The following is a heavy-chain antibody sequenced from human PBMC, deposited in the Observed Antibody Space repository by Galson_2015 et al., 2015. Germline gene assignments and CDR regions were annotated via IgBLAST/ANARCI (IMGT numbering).Heavy chain of an antibody. Sequence: QSGAEVKEPGESLSISCKVSGYSFSTHWIGWVRQMPGKGLEWMGIIYPADSDTKYSPSFQGQVTFSVDTSTSTAYLQWPSLRASDTGTYYCATQSPPGCIGGTCYPRFDSWGQGTLVTVSS. D-gene: IGHD2-15*01. V-gene: IGHV5-51*01. CDR3: ATQSPPGCIGGTCYPRFDS. CDR1: GYSFSTHW. CDR2: IYPADSDT. J-gene: IGHJ5*01.